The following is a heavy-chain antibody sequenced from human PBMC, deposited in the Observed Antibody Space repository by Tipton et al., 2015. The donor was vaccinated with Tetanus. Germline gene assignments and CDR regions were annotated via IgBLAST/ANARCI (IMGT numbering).Heavy chain of an antibody. V-gene: IGHV4-31*03. Sequence: TLSLTCTVSGGSVSSGSYYWSWIRQPPGKGLEWIGNIYYSGSTYYNPSLKSRVTISVDTSTNQFSLKLSSVTAADTAVYYCAKVPWEGVYANWFDPWGQGTLVTVSS. CDR1: GGSVSSGSYY. CDR3: AKVPWEGVYANWFDP. J-gene: IGHJ5*02. D-gene: IGHD2-8*01. CDR2: IYYSGST.